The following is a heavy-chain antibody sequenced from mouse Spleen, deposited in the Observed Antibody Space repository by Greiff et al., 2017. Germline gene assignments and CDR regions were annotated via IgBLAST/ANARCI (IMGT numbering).Heavy chain of an antibody. CDR3: AREGGLRRIGLGFDY. CDR1: GYTFTSYW. V-gene: IGHV1-59*01. Sequence: QVQLKQPGAELVRPGTSVKLSCKASGYTFTSYWMHWVKQRPGQGLEWIGVIDPSDSYTNYNQKFKGKATLTVDTSSSTAYMQLSSLTSEDSAVYYCAREGGLRRIGLGFDYWGQGTTLTVSS. J-gene: IGHJ2*01. CDR2: IDPSDSYT. D-gene: IGHD2-4*01.